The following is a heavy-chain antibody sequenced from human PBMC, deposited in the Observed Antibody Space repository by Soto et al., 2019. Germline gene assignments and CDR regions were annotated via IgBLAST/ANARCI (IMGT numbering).Heavy chain of an antibody. Sequence: QVQLVQSGAEVKKPGASVKVSCKASGYTFTGYYMHWVRQAPGQGLAWMGWINPNSGGTNHAQKFQGWVTRTSDTSISTAYMELSRLRSDDTAVYYCARAIAHPFGYYYGMDVWGQGTTVTVSS. J-gene: IGHJ6*02. CDR3: ARAIAHPFGYYYGMDV. V-gene: IGHV1-2*04. D-gene: IGHD6-13*01. CDR1: GYTFTGYY. CDR2: INPNSGGT.